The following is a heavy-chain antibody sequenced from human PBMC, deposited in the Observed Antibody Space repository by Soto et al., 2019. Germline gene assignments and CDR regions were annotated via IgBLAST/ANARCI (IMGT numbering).Heavy chain of an antibody. D-gene: IGHD1-26*01. CDR3: TRAAHPQWEIRHYYFGS. Sequence: PGGSLRLSCTASGFTFGGYAMGWIRQAPGKGLEWVAFIRGRAYSATTEYAASVKGRFTISRADSKSIAYLQMNSLKTAATAVYYCTRAAHPQWEIRHYYFGSWGPGTLVTVPQ. CDR2: IRGRAYSATT. V-gene: IGHV3-49*03. CDR1: GFTFGGYA. J-gene: IGHJ4*02.